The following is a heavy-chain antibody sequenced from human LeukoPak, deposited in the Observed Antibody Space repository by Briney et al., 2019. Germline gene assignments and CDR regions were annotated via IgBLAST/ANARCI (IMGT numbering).Heavy chain of an antibody. Sequence: PSETLSLTCTVSGGSISSSSYYWGWIRQPPGKGLEWIGSSYYSGSTYYNPSLKSRVTISVDTSKNQFSLKLSSVTAADTAVYYCARRDNWGYFDYWGQGTLVTVSS. D-gene: IGHD7-27*01. CDR3: ARRDNWGYFDY. J-gene: IGHJ4*02. V-gene: IGHV4-39*01. CDR1: GGSISSSSYY. CDR2: SYYSGST.